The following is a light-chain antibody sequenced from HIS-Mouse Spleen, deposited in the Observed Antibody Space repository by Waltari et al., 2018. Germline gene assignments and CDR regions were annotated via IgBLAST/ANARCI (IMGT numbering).Light chain of an antibody. CDR1: SLPKKY. Sequence: SYELTQPPSVSVAPGQTARITCSGDSLPKKYAYWYQQKSGQAPVLVIYEDSKRPSVIPERFSGSSLGTMATLTISGAQVEDEADYYCYSTDSSGNHRVFGGGTKLTVL. CDR3: YSTDSSGNHRV. V-gene: IGLV3-10*01. J-gene: IGLJ2*01. CDR2: EDS.